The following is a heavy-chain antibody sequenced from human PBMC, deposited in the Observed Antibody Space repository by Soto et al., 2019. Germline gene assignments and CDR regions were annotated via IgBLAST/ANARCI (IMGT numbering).Heavy chain of an antibody. CDR2: IYYTGST. V-gene: IGHV4-59*01. CDR3: ASTTSSGFMDV. CDR1: GGSISSYF. D-gene: IGHD6-25*01. Sequence: SETLSLTCTVSGGSISSYFWCWVRQPPGKGLEWIADIYYTGSTNYNPSLKSRVTISVDTSKNQFSLKLASVTAADTAVYYCASTTSSGFMDVWGKGTTVTVSS. J-gene: IGHJ6*03.